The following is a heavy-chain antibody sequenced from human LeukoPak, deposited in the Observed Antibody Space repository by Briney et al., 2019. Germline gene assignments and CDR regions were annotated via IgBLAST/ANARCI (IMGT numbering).Heavy chain of an antibody. CDR2: IKQDGRQ. D-gene: IGHD4-17*01. J-gene: IGHJ4*02. CDR1: GFTFSRHW. Sequence: GGSLTLSCAASGFTFSRHWMGWVRQAPGKEPEWVASIKQDGRQYYVDSVKGRFIISRDNAKNSLYLQMNSLRVEDTAVYSCARGPDYGDRLDFFDYWGQGTLVTVSS. V-gene: IGHV3-7*01. CDR3: ARGPDYGDRLDFFDY.